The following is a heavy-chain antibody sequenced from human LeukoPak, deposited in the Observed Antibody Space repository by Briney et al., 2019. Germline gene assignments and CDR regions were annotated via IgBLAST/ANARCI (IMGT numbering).Heavy chain of an antibody. J-gene: IGHJ4*02. D-gene: IGHD4-11*01. Sequence: GGSLRLSCAASGFTFSSYGMHWVRQAPGKGLEWVAFIRYDGSNKYYADSVKGRFTISRDNSKNTLYLQMNSLRAEDTAVYYCAKETHSNYSPFDYWGQGTLVTVSS. CDR1: GFTFSSYG. V-gene: IGHV3-30*02. CDR2: IRYDGSNK. CDR3: AKETHSNYSPFDY.